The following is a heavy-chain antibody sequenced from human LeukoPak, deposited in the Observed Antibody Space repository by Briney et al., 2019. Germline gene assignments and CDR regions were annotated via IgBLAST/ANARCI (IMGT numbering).Heavy chain of an antibody. V-gene: IGHV4-59*01. J-gene: IGHJ4*02. D-gene: IGHD1-1*01. CDR1: GGSTSSYY. CDR2: IYYSGST. CDR3: ARATGTTGTIGIYDY. Sequence: PSETLSLTCTVSGGSTSSYYWSWIRQPPGKGLEWIGYIYYSGSTNYNPSLKSRVTISVDTSKNQFSLKLSSVTAADTAVYYCARATGTTGTIGIYDYWGQGTLVTVSS.